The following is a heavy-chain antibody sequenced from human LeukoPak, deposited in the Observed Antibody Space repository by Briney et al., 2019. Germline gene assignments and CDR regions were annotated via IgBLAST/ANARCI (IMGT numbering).Heavy chain of an antibody. CDR1: GGSISSYY. J-gene: IGHJ4*02. D-gene: IGHD3-3*01. V-gene: IGHV4-59*01. Sequence: SETLSLTCTVSGGSISSYYWSWIRQPPGKGLEWIGYIYYSGSTNYNPSLKSRVTISVDTSKNQFSLKLSSVTAADTAVYYCARVGSNFWSGYYSYYFDYWGQGTLVTVPS. CDR3: ARVGSNFWSGYYSYYFDY. CDR2: IYYSGST.